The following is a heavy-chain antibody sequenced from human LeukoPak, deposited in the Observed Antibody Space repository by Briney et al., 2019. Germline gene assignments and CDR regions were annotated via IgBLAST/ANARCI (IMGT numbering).Heavy chain of an antibody. Sequence: AETLSLTCTVSGGSISSYCWSWIRQPAGKGLEWIGRIYTRGRTNYNPSLKSRVTMSVDTSKNQSSLKRRSVTAAQTAVYYCAREGGTYNDYWGQGTLVTVSS. V-gene: IGHV4-4*07. CDR1: GGSISSYC. CDR2: IYTRGRT. D-gene: IGHD1-1*01. CDR3: AREGGTYNDY. J-gene: IGHJ4*02.